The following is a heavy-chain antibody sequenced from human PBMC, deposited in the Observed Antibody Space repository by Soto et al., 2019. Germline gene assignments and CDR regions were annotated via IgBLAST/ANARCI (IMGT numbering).Heavy chain of an antibody. Sequence: GGSLRLSCAASGFTFSSYWMHWVRQAPGKGLVWVSRINNDGRSTSYADSVKGRFTDSRDNAKNTLYLQMNSLRAEDTAVYYCAKAYVYYYDSSGYYYYYYGMDVWGQGTTVTVSS. CDR3: AKAYVYYYDSSGYYYYYYGMDV. CDR2: INNDGRST. CDR1: GFTFSSYW. D-gene: IGHD3-22*01. J-gene: IGHJ6*02. V-gene: IGHV3-74*01.